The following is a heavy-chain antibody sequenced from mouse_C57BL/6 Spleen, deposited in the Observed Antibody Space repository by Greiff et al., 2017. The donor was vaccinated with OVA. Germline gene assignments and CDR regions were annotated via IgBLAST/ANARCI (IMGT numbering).Heavy chain of an antibody. J-gene: IGHJ4*01. CDR2: ISNGGGST. CDR1: GFTFSDYY. Sequence: VESGGGLVQPGGSLKLSCAASGFTFSDYYMYWVRQTPEKRLEWVAYISNGGGSTYYPDTVKGRFTISRDNAKNTLYLQMSRLKSEDTAMYYCARHGHTGNYAMDYWGQGTSVTVSS. V-gene: IGHV5-12*01. D-gene: IGHD4-1*01. CDR3: ARHGHTGNYAMDY.